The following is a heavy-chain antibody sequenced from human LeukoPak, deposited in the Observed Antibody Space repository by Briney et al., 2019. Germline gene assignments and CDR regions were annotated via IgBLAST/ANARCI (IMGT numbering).Heavy chain of an antibody. Sequence: GGSLRLSCAASGFTFSSYWMSWVRQAPGKGLEWVANIKQDGSEKYYVDSVKGRFTISRDNAKNSLYLQMNSLRAEDTAVYYCARDLSGYCSSTSCPPRSNWFDPWGQGTLVTVSS. D-gene: IGHD2-2*03. J-gene: IGHJ5*02. CDR3: ARDLSGYCSSTSCPPRSNWFDP. CDR1: GFTFSSYW. V-gene: IGHV3-7*01. CDR2: IKQDGSEK.